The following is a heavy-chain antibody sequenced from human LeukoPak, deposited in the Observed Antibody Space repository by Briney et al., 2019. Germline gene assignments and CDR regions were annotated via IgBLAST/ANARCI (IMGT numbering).Heavy chain of an antibody. CDR2: ISYDGSNK. Sequence: QPGRSLRLSCAASGFTFSSYGMHWVRQAPGKGLEWVAVISYDGSNKYYADSVKGRFTISRDNSKNTLYLQMNSLRADDTAVYYCAKSLLTTATGTGRAFDIWGQGTMVTVSS. CDR3: AKSLLTTATGTGRAFDI. D-gene: IGHD1-1*01. V-gene: IGHV3-30*18. CDR1: GFTFSSYG. J-gene: IGHJ3*02.